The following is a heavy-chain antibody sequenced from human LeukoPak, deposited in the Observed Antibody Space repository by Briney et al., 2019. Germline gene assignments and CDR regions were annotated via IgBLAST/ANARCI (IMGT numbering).Heavy chain of an antibody. CDR3: ARGRDNYDSSGYFFFDY. D-gene: IGHD3-22*01. CDR1: GYTFTGYY. V-gene: IGHV1-2*02. J-gene: IGHJ4*02. CDR2: ISPNSGGT. Sequence: ASVKLSCKASGYTFTGYYMYWVRQAPGQGPEWMGWISPNSGGTNYAQKFQGRVTMTRDTSISTAYMELGRLRSDDTAVYYCARGRDNYDSSGYFFFDYWGQGTLATVSS.